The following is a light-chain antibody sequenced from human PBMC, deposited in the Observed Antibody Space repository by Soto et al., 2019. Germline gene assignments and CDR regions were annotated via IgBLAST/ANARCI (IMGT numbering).Light chain of an antibody. CDR2: LGS. Sequence: EIVMTQSPLSLPVTPGEAASISCRSSQSLLHTNGYNFLDWYLQKPGQSPQILINLGSNRYSGVTDRFSGSGSGTDCTLKISRLEAEDAGVYYCMQALQSPRTFGQGTKVEIK. V-gene: IGKV2-28*01. J-gene: IGKJ1*01. CDR3: MQALQSPRT. CDR1: QSLLHTNGYNF.